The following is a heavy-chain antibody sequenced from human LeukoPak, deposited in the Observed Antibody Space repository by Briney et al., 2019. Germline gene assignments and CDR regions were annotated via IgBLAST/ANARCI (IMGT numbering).Heavy chain of an antibody. CDR1: GGSISSYY. V-gene: IGHV4-59*01. D-gene: IGHD3-22*01. J-gene: IGHJ6*03. Sequence: SETLSLTCTGSGGSISSYYWSWIRQPPGKALEWIGYIYYSGSTNYNPSLKSRVTISVDTSKNQFSLKLSSVTAADTAVYYCARDHYYDSSGYYGYYYYYIDVWGKRTTVTVSS. CDR2: IYYSGST. CDR3: ARDHYYDSSGYYGYYYYYIDV.